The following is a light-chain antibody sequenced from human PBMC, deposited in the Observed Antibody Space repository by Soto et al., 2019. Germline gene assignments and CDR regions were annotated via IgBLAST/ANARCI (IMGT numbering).Light chain of an antibody. Sequence: QSALTQPASVSGSPGQSITIPCTGTSSDVGGYTYVSWFQQHPGKAPKVIIYEVSNRPSGVSNRFSGSKSGNTASLTISGLQAEDEADYYCSSYTINNTGVFGGGTQLTVL. V-gene: IGLV2-14*01. CDR1: SSDVGGYTY. CDR2: EVS. CDR3: SSYTINNTGV. J-gene: IGLJ2*01.